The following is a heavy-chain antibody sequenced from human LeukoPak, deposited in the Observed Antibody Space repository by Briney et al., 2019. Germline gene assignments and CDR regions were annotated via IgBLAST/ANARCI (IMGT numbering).Heavy chain of an antibody. CDR1: GGSLSSTSHY. J-gene: IGHJ4*02. CDR2: IYYSGTT. CDR3: ASDSGGYLTIHYFDY. D-gene: IGHD3-22*01. Sequence: SATLSLTCTVSGGSLSSTSHYWGWIRQPPGKGLEWIGSIYYSGTTYYNPSLRSRVTMSVDTSENQFSLRLTSVTAADTALYYCASDSGGYLTIHYFDYWGQGVLVTVSS. V-gene: IGHV4-39*01.